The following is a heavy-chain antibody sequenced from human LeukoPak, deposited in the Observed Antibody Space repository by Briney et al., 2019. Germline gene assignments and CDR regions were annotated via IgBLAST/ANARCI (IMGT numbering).Heavy chain of an antibody. CDR1: GGSISSGSYY. CDR3: ARHKAYYYGSGSSKAYAFDI. CDR2: IYYSGST. J-gene: IGHJ3*02. V-gene: IGHV4-61*10. Sequence: PSEALSLTCTVSGGSISSGSYYWSWIRQPAGKGLEWIGYIYYSGSTNYNPSLKSRVTISVDTSKNQFSLKLSSVTAADTAVYYCARHKAYYYGSGSSKAYAFDIWGQGTMVTVSS. D-gene: IGHD3-10*01.